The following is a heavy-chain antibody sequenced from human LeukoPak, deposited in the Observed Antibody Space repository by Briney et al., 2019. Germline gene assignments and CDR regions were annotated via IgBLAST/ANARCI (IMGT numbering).Heavy chain of an antibody. CDR2: MYNGGTT. CDR1: GASISGSISGGTYY. CDR3: ARLTYGDYVSGAFDI. Sequence: SETLSLTCTVSGASISGSISGGTYYWNWIRQPAGKGLEWIGRMYNGGTTINYSPSLKSRVTISVDTSKNQFSLKLSSVTAADTAVYYCARLTYGDYVSGAFDIWGQGTMVTVSS. J-gene: IGHJ3*02. D-gene: IGHD4-17*01. V-gene: IGHV4-61*02.